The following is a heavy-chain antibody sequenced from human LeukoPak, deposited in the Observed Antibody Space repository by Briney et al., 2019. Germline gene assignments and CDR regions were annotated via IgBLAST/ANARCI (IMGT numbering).Heavy chain of an antibody. CDR2: INTNSGNT. CDR3: VRRSGSGRNPFHI. V-gene: IGHV1-8*03. Sequence: EASVRVSCKASGYTFTTYDINWVRQATGQGLEWMGWINTNSGNTGYAQKFQGRVTITRSVSISTAYMELNSLRSEDTAVYYCVRRSGSGRNPFHIWGPGTIVTVSS. CDR1: GYTFTTYD. D-gene: IGHD3-10*01. J-gene: IGHJ3*02.